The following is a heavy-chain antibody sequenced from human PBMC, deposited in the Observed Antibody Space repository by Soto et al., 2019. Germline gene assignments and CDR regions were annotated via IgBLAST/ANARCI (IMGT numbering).Heavy chain of an antibody. J-gene: IGHJ3*02. CDR1: GFTFSSYA. CDR3: ARESITMIVVAPDAFDI. D-gene: IGHD3-22*01. Sequence: VGSLRLSCAASGFTFSSYAMHWVRQAPGKGLEWVAVISYDGSNKYYADSVKGRFTISRDNSKNTLYLQMNSLRAEDTAVYYCARESITMIVVAPDAFDIWGQGTMVTVSS. CDR2: ISYDGSNK. V-gene: IGHV3-30-3*01.